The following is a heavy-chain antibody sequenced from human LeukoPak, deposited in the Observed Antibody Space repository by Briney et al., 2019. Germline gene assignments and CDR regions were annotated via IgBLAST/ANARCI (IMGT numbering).Heavy chain of an antibody. D-gene: IGHD6-13*01. CDR1: GFTFDDYA. CDR3: AKDMWQQLVPDY. Sequence: GGSLRLSCAASGFTFDDYAMHWVRQAPGKGLEWVSLISGDGGSTYYADSVKGRFTISRDNSKNSLYLQRNSLRTEDTALYYCAKDMWQQLVPDYWGQGTLVTVSS. V-gene: IGHV3-43*02. J-gene: IGHJ4*02. CDR2: ISGDGGST.